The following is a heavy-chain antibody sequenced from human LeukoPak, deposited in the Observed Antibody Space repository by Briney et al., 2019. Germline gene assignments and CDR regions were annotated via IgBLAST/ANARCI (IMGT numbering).Heavy chain of an antibody. D-gene: IGHD4-17*01. CDR3: ARGKLDYGDYYYYYGMDV. Sequence: GGSLRLSCAASGFTSSSYAVHWVRQAPGKGLEYVSAISSNGSSTYYANSVKGRFTISRDNSKNTLYLQMGSLRAEDMAVYYCARGKLDYGDYYYYYGMDVWGQGTTVTVSS. J-gene: IGHJ6*02. V-gene: IGHV3-64*01. CDR2: ISSNGSST. CDR1: GFTSSSYA.